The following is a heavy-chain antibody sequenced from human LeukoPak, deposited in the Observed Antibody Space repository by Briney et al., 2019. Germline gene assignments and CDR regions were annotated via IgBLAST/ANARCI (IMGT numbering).Heavy chain of an antibody. CDR2: IYSGGGT. J-gene: IGHJ4*02. V-gene: IGHV3-66*01. Sequence: GGSLRLSCVVSGFTVSNNYMSWVRQAPGKGLEWVSVIYSGGGTHYAASVKGRFTISTDSSENTVYLQMNSLRAEDTALYYCARIDYLKFRDYWGQGTLVTVSS. D-gene: IGHD2/OR15-2a*01. CDR1: GFTVSNNY. CDR3: ARIDYLKFRDY.